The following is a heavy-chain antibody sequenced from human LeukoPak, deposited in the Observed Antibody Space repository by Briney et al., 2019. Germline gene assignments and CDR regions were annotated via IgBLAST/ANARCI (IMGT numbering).Heavy chain of an antibody. CDR1: GGSISSGNYY. Sequence: SETLSLTCTVSGGSISSGNYYWSWIRQPAGKGLEWIGLIYTSGSTKYNPSLKSRVNISVDTSKNQFSLKLSSVTAADTAVYYCARDNSVRDEAWWFNPWGQGTLVTVSS. J-gene: IGHJ5*02. CDR2: IYTSGST. CDR3: ARDNSVRDEAWWFNP. V-gene: IGHV4-61*02. D-gene: IGHD5-24*01.